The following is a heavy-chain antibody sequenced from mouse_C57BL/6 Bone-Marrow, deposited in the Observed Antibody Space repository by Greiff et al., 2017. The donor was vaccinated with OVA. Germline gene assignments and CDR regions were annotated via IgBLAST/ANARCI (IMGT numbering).Heavy chain of an antibody. Sequence: VQLQQSVAELVRPGASVKLSCTASGFNIKNSYMHWVKQRPEQGLEWIGRIDPANGNTKYAPKFQGKATITADTSSNTAYLQLSSLTSEDTAIYYCANLVYYDGNSYGYFDVWGTGTTVTVSS. CDR1: GFNIKNSY. V-gene: IGHV14-3*01. D-gene: IGHD1-1*01. CDR3: ANLVYYDGNSYGYFDV. J-gene: IGHJ1*03. CDR2: IDPANGNT.